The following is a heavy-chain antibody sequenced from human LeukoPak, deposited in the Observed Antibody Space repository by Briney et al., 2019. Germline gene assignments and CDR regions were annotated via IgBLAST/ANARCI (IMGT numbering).Heavy chain of an antibody. Sequence: SETLSLTCTVSGGSISSSSFYWGWARQPPGKGLEWIGYIYYSGSTNYNPSLKSRVTISVDTSKNQFSLKLSSVTAADTAVYYCARVGYSSGWYYDYWGQGTLVTVSS. CDR3: ARVGYSSGWYYDY. V-gene: IGHV4-61*05. J-gene: IGHJ4*02. CDR2: IYYSGST. D-gene: IGHD6-19*01. CDR1: GGSISSSSFY.